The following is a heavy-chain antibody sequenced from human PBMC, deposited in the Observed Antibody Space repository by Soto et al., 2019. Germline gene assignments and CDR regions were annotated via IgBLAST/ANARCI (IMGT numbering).Heavy chain of an antibody. V-gene: IGHV3-74*01. CDR1: GFTFSSYW. J-gene: IGHJ4*02. D-gene: IGHD6-13*01. Sequence: GGSLRFSCAASGFTFSSYWMHWVRQAPGKGLVWVSRINSDGSSTSYADSVKGRFTISRDNAKNTLYLQMNSLRAEDTAVYYCARDGQQLIPFDYWGQGTLVTVSS. CDR3: ARDGQQLIPFDY. CDR2: INSDGSST.